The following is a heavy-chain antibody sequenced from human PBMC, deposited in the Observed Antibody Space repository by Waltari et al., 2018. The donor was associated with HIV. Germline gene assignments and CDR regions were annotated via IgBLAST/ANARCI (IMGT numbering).Heavy chain of an antibody. J-gene: IGHJ4*02. D-gene: IGHD3-10*01. CDR2: IKTKGDGGAT. V-gene: IGHV3-15*01. Sequence: EVQLVESGGDLLKPGGCLRLSCAASGFTLNSVWMSWVRQAPGQGLEWVGLIKTKGDGGATDYAAAVKCIFTISRDDSKNTVYLQMNSLKIEDTAVYYCTSEEDYGSGSHFDYWSQGTLVTVSS. CDR1: GFTLNSVW. CDR3: TSEEDYGSGSHFDY.